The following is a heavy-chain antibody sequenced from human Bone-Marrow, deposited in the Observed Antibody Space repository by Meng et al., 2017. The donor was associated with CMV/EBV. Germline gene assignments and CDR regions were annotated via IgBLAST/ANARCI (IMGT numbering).Heavy chain of an antibody. J-gene: IGHJ6*02. V-gene: IGHV3-9*01. D-gene: IGHD2-2*01. Sequence: GGSLRLSCAASGFTFDDYAMHWVRQAPGKGLEWVSGISWNSGSTGYADSVKGRFTISRDNSKNTLYLQMNSLRAEDTAVYYCARGGVVVVAAAISYYYYGMDVWGQGTTVTVSS. CDR2: ISWNSGST. CDR1: GFTFDDYA. CDR3: ARGGVVVVAAAISYYYYGMDV.